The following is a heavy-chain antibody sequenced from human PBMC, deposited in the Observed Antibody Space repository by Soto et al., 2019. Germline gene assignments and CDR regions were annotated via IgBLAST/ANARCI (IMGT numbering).Heavy chain of an antibody. CDR2: IYYSGST. J-gene: IGHJ6*02. CDR1: GGSISSGDYY. CDR3: ARLPGYDILTGYTGGYYYGMDV. V-gene: IGHV4-30-4*01. Sequence: QVQLQESGPGLVKPSQTLSLTCTVSGGSISSGDYYWSWIRQPPGKGLEWIGYIYYSGSTYYNPSLKSRVTISVDTSKNQFSLKLSSVTAADTAVYYCARLPGYDILTGYTGGYYYGMDVWGQGTTVTVSS. D-gene: IGHD3-9*01.